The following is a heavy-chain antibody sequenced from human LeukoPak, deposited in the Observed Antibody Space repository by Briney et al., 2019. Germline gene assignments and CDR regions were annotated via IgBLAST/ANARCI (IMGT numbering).Heavy chain of an antibody. Sequence: SETLSLTCTVSGGSISSYYWSWIRQPPGKGLEWIGEINHSGSTNYNPSLKSRVTISVDTSKNQFSLKLSSVTAADTAVYYCARVIQNYWGQGTLVTVSS. CDR1: GGSISSYY. V-gene: IGHV4-34*01. CDR2: INHSGST. CDR3: ARVIQNY. D-gene: IGHD3-16*02. J-gene: IGHJ4*02.